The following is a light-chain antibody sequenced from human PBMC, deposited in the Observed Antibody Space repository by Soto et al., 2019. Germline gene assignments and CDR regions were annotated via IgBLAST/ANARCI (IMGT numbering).Light chain of an antibody. Sequence: MVRTQTAATLSVSAAERATLSCRASQSVSSNLAWYQQKPGQAPRLLIYAASTRATGIPARFSGSGSGTEFTLTISSLQSEDFVVYYCQQYNNWPRTFGQGTKVDIK. J-gene: IGKJ1*01. CDR1: QSVSSN. V-gene: IGKV3-15*01. CDR2: AAS. CDR3: QQYNNWPRT.